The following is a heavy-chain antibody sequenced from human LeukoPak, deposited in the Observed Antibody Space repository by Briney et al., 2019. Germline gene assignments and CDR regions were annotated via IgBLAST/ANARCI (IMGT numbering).Heavy chain of an antibody. CDR2: IFYSGTT. CDR1: GGSISSSSYY. Sequence: PSETLSLTCTVSGGSISSSSYYWGWIRQPPGKGLEWIGNIFYSGTTYYNPSLKSRVTISVDTSKNQFSLKMRSVTAADTAVYYCARVLRGGIYYFDYWGQGTLVTVSS. D-gene: IGHD1-26*01. CDR3: ARVLRGGIYYFDY. J-gene: IGHJ4*02. V-gene: IGHV4-39*01.